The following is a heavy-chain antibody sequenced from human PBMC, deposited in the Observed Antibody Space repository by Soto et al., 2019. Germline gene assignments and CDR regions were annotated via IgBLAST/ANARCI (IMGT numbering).Heavy chain of an antibody. CDR1: GASLSSHF. CDR3: AGDKNSIIGYKY. J-gene: IGHJ4*02. Sequence: QVYLQESGPGLVKPSETLSLTCTVSGASLSSHFWTWVRQPPGKGLESIGYIYKSGSTDYNPSLKSRVSISVDTSKNQFSLTLSSVTAEDTAVYYCAGDKNSIIGYKYWGLGALVTVSS. CDR2: IYKSGST. D-gene: IGHD1-20*01. V-gene: IGHV4-59*11.